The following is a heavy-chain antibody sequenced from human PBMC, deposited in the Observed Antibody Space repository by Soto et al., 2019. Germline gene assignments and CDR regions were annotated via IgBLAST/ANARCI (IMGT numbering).Heavy chain of an antibody. CDR2: IIPIFGTA. CDR1: GYTFTSYG. Sequence: ASVKVSCKASGYTFTSYGISWVRQAPGQGLEWMGWIIPIFGTANYAQKFQGRVTITADESTSTAYMELSSLRSEDTAVYYCASPSESVDTAMGPYYFDYWGQGTLVTVSS. CDR3: ASPSESVDTAMGPYYFDY. J-gene: IGHJ4*02. D-gene: IGHD5-18*01. V-gene: IGHV1-69*13.